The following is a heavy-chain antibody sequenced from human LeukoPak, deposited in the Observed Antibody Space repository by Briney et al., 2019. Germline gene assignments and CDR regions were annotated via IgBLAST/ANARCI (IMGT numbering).Heavy chain of an antibody. CDR1: GFTFSSTYW. V-gene: IGHV3-74*01. CDR3: ARDKMGGESSEIDY. D-gene: IGHD3-10*01. J-gene: IGHJ4*02. Sequence: GGSLRLSCAVSGFTFSSTYWMHWLRQAPGKRLVWVSRINSDGRRTNYADSVKGRFTISRDNTKNTLYLQMTSPSAEDTAVYYCARDKMGGESSEIDYWGQGARVTVSS. CDR2: INSDGRRT.